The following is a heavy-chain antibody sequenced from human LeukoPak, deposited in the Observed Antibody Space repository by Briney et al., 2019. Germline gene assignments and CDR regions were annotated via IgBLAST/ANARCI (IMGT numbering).Heavy chain of an antibody. V-gene: IGHV1-69-2*01. CDR2: ADPEDGET. CDR3: ATPYYYYMDV. J-gene: IGHJ6*03. CDR1: GYTFTDYY. Sequence: ASVKVSCKVSGYTFTDYYMHWVQQAPGKGLEWMGLADPEDGETIYAEKFQGRVTITADTSTDTAYMELSSLRSEDTAVYYCATPYYYYMDVWGKGTTVTVSS.